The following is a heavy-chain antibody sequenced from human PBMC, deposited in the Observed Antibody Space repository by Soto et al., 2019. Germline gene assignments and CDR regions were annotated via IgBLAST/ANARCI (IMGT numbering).Heavy chain of an antibody. CDR1: YGTIAAYC. D-gene: IGHD3-10*01. V-gene: IGHV4-59*01. Sequence: SLTLRLTCSVAYGTIAAYCWSWIRQSPGKGLEWIGYIYYSGITTYNPSLKSRVTISVDTSKNQFSLKLSSVTAADTAVYYCARVPYGSGETGFDSRGQGTMVTVSS. CDR3: ARVPYGSGETGFDS. J-gene: IGHJ5*01. CDR2: IYYSGIT.